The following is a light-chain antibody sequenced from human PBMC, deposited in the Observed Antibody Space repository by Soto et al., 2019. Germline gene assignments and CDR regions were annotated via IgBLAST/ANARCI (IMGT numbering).Light chain of an antibody. V-gene: IGKV2-28*01. J-gene: IGKJ2*01. CDR1: QNLLYSNGYNY. Sequence: DIVMTQSPLSLPVTPGEPASISCRSNQNLLYSNGYNYLDWYRQKPGQSPQLLIYLGSNRASGVPDRFSGSGSGTDFTLKISRVEAEDVGVYYCMQALQVPHTFGQGTKLEIK. CDR2: LGS. CDR3: MQALQVPHT.